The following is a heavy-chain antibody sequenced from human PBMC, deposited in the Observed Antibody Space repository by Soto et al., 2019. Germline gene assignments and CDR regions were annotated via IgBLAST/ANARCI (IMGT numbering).Heavy chain of an antibody. CDR1: DASFYGSY. D-gene: IGHD3-10*01. J-gene: IGHJ6*02. CDR2: INHNGST. CDR3: ARAGTYYGMDV. V-gene: IGHV4-34*01. Sequence: EILPLTSTVSDASFYGSYWRCTRTPEGKGLECNGEINHNGSTNSNPSVKSRVSISVDASKNQFSLKLSSVTAADTAVYYCARAGTYYGMDVWGQGTTVS.